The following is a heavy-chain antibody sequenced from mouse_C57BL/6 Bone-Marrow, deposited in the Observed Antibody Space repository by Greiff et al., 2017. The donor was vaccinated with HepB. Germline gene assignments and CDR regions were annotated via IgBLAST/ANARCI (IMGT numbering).Heavy chain of an antibody. D-gene: IGHD2-1*01. CDR2: INPNNGGT. CDR1: GYTFTDYY. J-gene: IGHJ1*03. V-gene: IGHV1-26*01. Sequence: VQLQQSGPELVKPGASVKISCKASGYTFTDYYMNWVKQSHGKSLEWIGDINPNNGGTNYNQKFKGKATLTVDKSSSTAYMKLGSLTSEDSAVYYCAGENCGNRGYFDYWYWGTAITVT. CDR3: AGENCGNRGYFDYWY.